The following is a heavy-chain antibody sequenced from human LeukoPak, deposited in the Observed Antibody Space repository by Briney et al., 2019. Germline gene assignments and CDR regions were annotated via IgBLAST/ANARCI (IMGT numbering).Heavy chain of an antibody. V-gene: IGHV4-61*02. J-gene: IGHJ3*02. CDR3: ARDSTIFGVPDAFDI. CDR2: IYTSGST. Sequence: SETLSLTCTVSGGSISSGSYYWSWIRQPAGKGLEWIGRIYTSGSTNYNPSLKSRVTISVDTSKNQFSLKLSPVTAADTAVYYCARDSTIFGVPDAFDIWGQGTMVTVSS. CDR1: GGSISSGSYY. D-gene: IGHD3-3*01.